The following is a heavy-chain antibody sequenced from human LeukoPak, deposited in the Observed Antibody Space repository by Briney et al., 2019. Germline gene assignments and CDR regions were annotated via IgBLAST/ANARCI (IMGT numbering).Heavy chain of an antibody. CDR1: GFMFTTYA. CDR2: ISGSGGRT. CDR3: AIGPPYGGYSD. J-gene: IGHJ4*02. V-gene: IGHV3-23*01. D-gene: IGHD5-12*01. Sequence: PGGSLRLSCAASGFMFTTYAVTWVRQAPGKGPERVSSISGSGGRTYYADSLKGRFTISRDNSKNTLYLQMNSLRAEDTAVYYCAIGPPYGGYSDGGQGTLVTVSS.